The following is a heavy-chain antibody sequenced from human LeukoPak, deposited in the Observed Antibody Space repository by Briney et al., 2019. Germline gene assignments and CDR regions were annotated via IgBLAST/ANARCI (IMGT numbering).Heavy chain of an antibody. V-gene: IGHV1-2*02. D-gene: IGHD4-17*01. CDR2: INPNSGGT. CDR1: GYTFTGYY. Sequence: GASVKVSCKASGYTFTGYYMHWVRQAPGPGLEWMGWINPNSGGTNYAQKFQGRVTMTRATSISTAYMELSRLRSDATAVSYCAREAGGDYFGYFDYWGQGTLVTVSS. CDR3: AREAGGDYFGYFDY. J-gene: IGHJ4*02.